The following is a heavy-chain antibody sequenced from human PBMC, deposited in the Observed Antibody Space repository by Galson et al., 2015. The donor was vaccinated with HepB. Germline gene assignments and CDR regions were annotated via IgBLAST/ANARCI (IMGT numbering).Heavy chain of an antibody. V-gene: IGHV3-30*04. CDR2: ISYDGSNK. CDR1: GFTFSSYA. D-gene: IGHD6-19*01. J-gene: IGHJ4*02. CDR3: ARAHPAYSSGWSPFDY. Sequence: SLRLSCAASGFTFSSYAMHWVRQAPGKGLEWVAVISYDGSNKYYADSVKGRFTISRDNSKNTLYLQMNSLRAEDTAVYYCARAHPAYSSGWSPFDYWGQGTLVTVSS.